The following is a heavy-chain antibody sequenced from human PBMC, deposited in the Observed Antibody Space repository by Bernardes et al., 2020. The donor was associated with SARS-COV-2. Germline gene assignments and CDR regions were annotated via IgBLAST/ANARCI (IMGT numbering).Heavy chain of an antibody. J-gene: IGHJ4*02. CDR2: ISNDGSAK. D-gene: IGHD3-10*02. V-gene: IGHV3-30*18. Sequence: SLRLSCAASGLIFNDFGMQWARQAPGKGLEWLALISNDGSAKYYADSVKGRFTISRDNSRNTMYLQVNSLRAEDTAVYYCAKQNVHSGVDYWSQGTQVTGSA. CDR3: AKQNVHSGVDY. CDR1: GLIFNDFG.